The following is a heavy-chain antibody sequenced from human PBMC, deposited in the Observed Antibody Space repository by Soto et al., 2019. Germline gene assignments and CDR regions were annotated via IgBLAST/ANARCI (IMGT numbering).Heavy chain of an antibody. CDR2: VIPILGIA. J-gene: IGHJ3*02. CDR3: ARENWGSALDI. CDR1: GGTFSSYT. D-gene: IGHD7-27*01. V-gene: IGHV1-69*02. Sequence: QVQLVQSGAEVKKPGSSVKVSCKASGGTFSSYTISWVRQAPGQGLEWMGRVIPILGIANDAQKFQGRVTITADKSTSPAYMELSSLRSEDTAVYYCARENWGSALDIWGQGTMVTVSS.